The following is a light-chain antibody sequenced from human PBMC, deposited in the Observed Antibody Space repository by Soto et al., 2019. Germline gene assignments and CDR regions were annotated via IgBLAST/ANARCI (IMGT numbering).Light chain of an antibody. CDR1: QDIGHF. J-gene: IGKJ4*01. CDR3: QQYHSWPAT. CDR2: AAS. V-gene: IGKV1-16*02. Sequence: DIQMTQSPSSLSASVGDTVTITCRASQDIGHFFAWFQQKPGKAPKSLISAASSLQSGVPSKFSVSGSGTDLTLTINSLQPEDVATYYCQQYHSWPATFGGGTKVEI.